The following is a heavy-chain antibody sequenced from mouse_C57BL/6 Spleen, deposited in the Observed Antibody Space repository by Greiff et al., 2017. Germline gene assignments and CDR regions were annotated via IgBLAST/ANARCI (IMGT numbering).Heavy chain of an antibody. Sequence: QVQLQQPGAELVMPGASVKLSCKASGYTFTSYWMHWVKQRPGPGLERIGEIDPSDSSTNYNQKFKGKSTLTVDKSSSTAYMQLSSLTSEDSAVDYCARSQVRDAMDYWGQGTSVTVSS. V-gene: IGHV1-69*01. CDR1: GYTFTSYW. CDR3: ARSQVRDAMDY. D-gene: IGHD2-14*01. J-gene: IGHJ4*01. CDR2: IDPSDSST.